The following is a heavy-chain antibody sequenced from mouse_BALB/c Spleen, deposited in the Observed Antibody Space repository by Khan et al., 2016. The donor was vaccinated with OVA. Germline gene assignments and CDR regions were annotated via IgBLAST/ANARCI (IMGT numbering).Heavy chain of an antibody. D-gene: IGHD2-10*01. Sequence: VELVESGPGLVAPSQSLSITCTISGFSLTNYGVHWVRQPPGKGLEWLVVIWSDGSTAYNSALNSRLSISQDNSKSQVFLKMNSLQTDDTAMYYCARQPYYHYYIMDYWGQGTSVTVSS. J-gene: IGHJ4*01. CDR3: ARQPYYHYYIMDY. V-gene: IGHV2-6-1*01. CDR2: IWSDGST. CDR1: GFSLTNYG.